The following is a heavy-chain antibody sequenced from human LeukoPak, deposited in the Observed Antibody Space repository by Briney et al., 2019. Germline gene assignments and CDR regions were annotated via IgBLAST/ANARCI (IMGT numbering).Heavy chain of an antibody. CDR1: GYTLTELS. J-gene: IGHJ4*02. D-gene: IGHD1-26*01. CDR2: FDPEDGET. V-gene: IGHV1-24*01. CDR3: ATSVGATVVMGYFDY. Sequence: ASVKVSCKVYGYTLTELSMHWVRQAPGKGLEWMGGFDPEDGETIYAQKFQGRVTMTEDTSTDTAYMELSSLRSEDTAVYYCATSVGATVVMGYFDYWGQGTLVTVSS.